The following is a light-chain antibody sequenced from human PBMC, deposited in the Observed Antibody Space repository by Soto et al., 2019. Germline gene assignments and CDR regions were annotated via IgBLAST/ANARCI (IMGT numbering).Light chain of an antibody. CDR3: QQSYSTFMYT. Sequence: EIQMTQSPSSLSASVGDRVTITCRASQSISNYVNWYQQKPGKAPKLLIYAASTLQSGVPSRFSGSGSGTDFTLTISSLQPEDFATYYCQQSYSTFMYTFGQGT. CDR1: QSISNY. CDR2: AAS. J-gene: IGKJ2*01. V-gene: IGKV1-39*01.